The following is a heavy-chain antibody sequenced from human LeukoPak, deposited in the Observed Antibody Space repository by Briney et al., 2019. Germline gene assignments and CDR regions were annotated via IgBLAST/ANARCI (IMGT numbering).Heavy chain of an antibody. V-gene: IGHV3-49*04. CDR1: GFTFGDYA. J-gene: IGHJ4*02. D-gene: IGHD3-3*01. CDR2: IRSKAYGGTT. CDR3: TRDLYDFWSGYLLDY. Sequence: GGSLRLSCTASGFTFGDYAMSWVRQAPGKGLEWVGFIRSKAYGGTTEYAASVKGRFTISRDDSKSIAYLQMNSVKTEDTAVYYCTRDLYDFWSGYLLDYWGQGTLVTVSS.